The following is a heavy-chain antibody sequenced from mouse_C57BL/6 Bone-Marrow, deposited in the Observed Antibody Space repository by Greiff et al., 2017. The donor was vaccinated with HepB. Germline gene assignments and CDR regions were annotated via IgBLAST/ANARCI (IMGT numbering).Heavy chain of an antibody. J-gene: IGHJ2*01. CDR1: GYTSTDYY. D-gene: IGHD1-1*01. CDR2: INPNNGGT. Sequence: EVQLQQSGPELVKPGASVKISCKASGYTSTDYYMNWVKQSHGKSLEWIGDINPNNGGTSYNQKFKGKATLTVDKSSSTAYMELRSLTSEDSAVYYCARCNYGSSSFFDYWGQGTTLTVSS. V-gene: IGHV1-26*01. CDR3: ARCNYGSSSFFDY.